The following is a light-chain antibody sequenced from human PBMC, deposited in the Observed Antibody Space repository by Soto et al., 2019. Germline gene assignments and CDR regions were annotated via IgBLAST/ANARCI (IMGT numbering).Light chain of an antibody. J-gene: IGKJ4*01. CDR2: DAS. CDR1: QSVSSN. V-gene: IGKV3-15*01. CDR3: QQYNNWLSLT. Sequence: EIVMTQSPGTVSVSPGERATLSCRASQSVSSNLAWYQQKPGQAPRLLIYDASTRATGIPARFSGSGSGTEFTLTISSLQSEDFAVYYCQQYNNWLSLTFGGGTKVDIK.